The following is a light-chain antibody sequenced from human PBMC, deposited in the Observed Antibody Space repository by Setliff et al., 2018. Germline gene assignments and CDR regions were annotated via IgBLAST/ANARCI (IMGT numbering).Light chain of an antibody. CDR1: SSDIGVYNY. J-gene: IGLJ1*01. CDR2: DVS. Sequence: QSALAQAASVSGSSGQSITISCTGTSSDIGVYNYVSWYQQHPGKAPKLMIYDVSRRPSGVSNRFSGSKSGNTASLTISGLQPEDEADYYCSSYITSSTPPHVFGAGTKGTVL. CDR3: SSYITSSTPPHV. V-gene: IGLV2-14*03.